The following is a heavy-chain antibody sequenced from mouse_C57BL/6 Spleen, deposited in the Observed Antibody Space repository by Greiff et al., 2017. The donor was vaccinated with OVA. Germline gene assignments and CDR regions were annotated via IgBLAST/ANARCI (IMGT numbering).Heavy chain of an antibody. CDR2: IRSKSSNYAT. CDR1: GFTFNTYA. Sequence: EVQLVESGGGLVQPKGSLKLSCAASGFTFNTYAMHWVRQAPGKGLEWVARIRSKSSNYATYYADSVKDRFTISRDDSQSMLYLQMNNLKTEDTAMYYCVRSFFSYYGSSYVYWYFDVWGTGTTVTVSS. D-gene: IGHD1-1*01. J-gene: IGHJ1*03. V-gene: IGHV10-3*01. CDR3: VRSFFSYYGSSYVYWYFDV.